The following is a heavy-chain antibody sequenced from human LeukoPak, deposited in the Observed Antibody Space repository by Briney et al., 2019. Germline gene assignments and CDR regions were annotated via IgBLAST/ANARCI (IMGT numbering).Heavy chain of an antibody. Sequence: PGGSLRLSCAASGFTVSNNYMSWVRQAPGKGLEWVSVIYSGGNTYYADSVKDRFTMSRDNPKNTLYLQMNSLRAEDTAVYYCARAHDRGYYYGFDYWGQGPLVTVSS. D-gene: IGHD3-22*01. J-gene: IGHJ4*02. CDR3: ARAHDRGYYYGFDY. V-gene: IGHV3-66*01. CDR1: GFTVSNNY. CDR2: IYSGGNT.